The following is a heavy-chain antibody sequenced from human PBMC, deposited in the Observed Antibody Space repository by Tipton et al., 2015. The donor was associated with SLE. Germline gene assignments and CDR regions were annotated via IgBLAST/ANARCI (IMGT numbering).Heavy chain of an antibody. CDR3: AGSLRYFDWRDAFDV. V-gene: IGHV4-34*01. CDR2: INHGGGT. Sequence: TLSLTCAVYGASFSGYYWTWIRQAPGKGLEWIGEINHGGGTHYNPSLESRVSISIDTSENHFSLRLTSVTAADTAVYYCAGSLRYFDWRDAFDVWGQGTMVTVSS. D-gene: IGHD3-9*01. CDR1: GASFSGYY. J-gene: IGHJ3*01.